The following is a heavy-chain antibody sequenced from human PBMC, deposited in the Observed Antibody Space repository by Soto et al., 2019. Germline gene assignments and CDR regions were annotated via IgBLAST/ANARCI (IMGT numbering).Heavy chain of an antibody. D-gene: IGHD3-3*01. Sequence: QVQLVQSGAEVKKPGASVKVSCKASGYTFTSYGISWVRQAPGQGLEWMGWISAYKGNTNYAQKLQGRVTMTTDTSTSTAYMELRSLRSDDTAVYYCARDRDDFWSGYYSYYYYYYMDVWGKGTTVTVSS. V-gene: IGHV1-18*01. J-gene: IGHJ6*03. CDR2: ISAYKGNT. CDR3: ARDRDDFWSGYYSYYYYYYMDV. CDR1: GYTFTSYG.